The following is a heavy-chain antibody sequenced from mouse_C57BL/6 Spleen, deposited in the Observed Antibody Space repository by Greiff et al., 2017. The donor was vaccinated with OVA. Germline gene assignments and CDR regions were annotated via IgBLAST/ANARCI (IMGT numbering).Heavy chain of an antibody. CDR2: ISDGGSYT. D-gene: IGHD4-1*01. Sequence: VESGGGLVKPGGSLKLSCAASGFTFSSYAMSWVRQTPEKRLEWVATISDGGSYTYYPDNVKGRFTISRDNAKNNLYLQMSHLKSEDTAMYYCAREDWAYYFDYWGQGTTLTVSS. J-gene: IGHJ2*01. CDR1: GFTFSSYA. CDR3: AREDWAYYFDY. V-gene: IGHV5-4*01.